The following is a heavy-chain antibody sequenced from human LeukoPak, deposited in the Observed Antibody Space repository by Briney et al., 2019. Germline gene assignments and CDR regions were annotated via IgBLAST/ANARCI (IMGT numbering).Heavy chain of an antibody. V-gene: IGHV1-18*01. CDR3: ARAVHPRSGSYYYFDY. D-gene: IGHD1-26*01. CDR2: ICTYNGNT. J-gene: IGHJ4*02. Sequence: SVKVSCKASVYTSTRYGISSVRRAPGRGVEWMGGICTYNGNTNYAQKPQGRVTMTTDTPTSTAYMELRSLRSDDTAVYYCARAVHPRSGSYYYFDYWGQGTLVTVSS. CDR1: VYTSTRYG.